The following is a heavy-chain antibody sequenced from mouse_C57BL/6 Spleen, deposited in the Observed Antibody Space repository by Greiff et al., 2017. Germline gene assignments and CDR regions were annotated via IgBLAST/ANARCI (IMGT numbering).Heavy chain of an antibody. CDR1: GYTFTDYN. CDR3: APITTVVEEYFDV. J-gene: IGHJ1*03. CDR2: INPNNGGT. V-gene: IGHV1-22*01. D-gene: IGHD1-1*01. Sequence: VQLQQSGPELVKPGASVKMSCKASGYTFTDYNMHWVKQSHGKSLEWIGYINPNNGGTSYNQKFKGKATLTVNKSSSTAYMELRSLTSEDSAVYYCAPITTVVEEYFDVWGTGTTVTVSS.